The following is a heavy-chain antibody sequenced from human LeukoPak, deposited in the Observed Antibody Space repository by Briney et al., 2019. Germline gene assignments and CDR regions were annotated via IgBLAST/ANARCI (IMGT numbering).Heavy chain of an antibody. J-gene: IGHJ3*02. CDR2: INHSGST. CDR3: ARDDLDYDILTGSGAFDI. D-gene: IGHD3-9*01. CDR1: GGSLSGYY. Sequence: PSETLSLTCAVYGGSLSGYYWNWIRQSPGKGLEWIGEINHSGSTNYNPSLKSRVTISVDTSKNQFSLKLSSVTAADTAVYYCARDDLDYDILTGSGAFDIWGQGTMVTVSS. V-gene: IGHV4-34*01.